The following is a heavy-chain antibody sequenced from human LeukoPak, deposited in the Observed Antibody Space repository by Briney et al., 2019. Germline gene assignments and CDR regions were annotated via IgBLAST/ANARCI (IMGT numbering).Heavy chain of an antibody. CDR2: ISSSGSTI. Sequence: GGSLRLSCAASGFTFSSYEMNWVRQAPEKGLEWVSYISSSGSTIYYADSVKGRFTISRDNAKNSLYLQMNSLRAEDTAVYYCAKLGQGGYSYASLPYYLDYWGQGTLVTVSS. CDR3: AKLGQGGYSYASLPYYLDY. J-gene: IGHJ4*02. V-gene: IGHV3-48*03. D-gene: IGHD5-18*01. CDR1: GFTFSSYE.